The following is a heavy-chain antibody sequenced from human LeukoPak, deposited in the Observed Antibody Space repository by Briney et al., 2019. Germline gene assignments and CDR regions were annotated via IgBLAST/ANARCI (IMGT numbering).Heavy chain of an antibody. J-gene: IGHJ6*02. Sequence: PGGSLRLSCAASGFTFSSYEMNWVRQAPAKGLEWVSYISSSGSAIYYADSVKGRFTISRDNAKNSLHLQMNSLRAEDTAVYYCARAPTSYYYAMDVWGQGTTVTVSS. V-gene: IGHV3-48*03. CDR1: GFTFSSYE. CDR3: ARAPTSYYYAMDV. CDR2: ISSSGSAI.